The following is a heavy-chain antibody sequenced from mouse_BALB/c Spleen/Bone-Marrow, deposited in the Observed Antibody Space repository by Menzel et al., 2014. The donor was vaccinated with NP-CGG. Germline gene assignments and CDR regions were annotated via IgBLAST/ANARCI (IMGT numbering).Heavy chain of an antibody. Sequence: EVQRVESGGGLVQPGGFLRLSCATSGFTFTDHYMSWVRQPPGEALEWLGFIRNKANGYTTEYSASVKGRFTISRDNSQSIVYLQMNTLRAEDSATYYYARGCLYYFDYWGQGTTLTVSS. CDR3: ARGCLYYFDY. V-gene: IGHV7-3*02. J-gene: IGHJ2*01. CDR1: GFTFTDHY. CDR2: IRNKANGYTT.